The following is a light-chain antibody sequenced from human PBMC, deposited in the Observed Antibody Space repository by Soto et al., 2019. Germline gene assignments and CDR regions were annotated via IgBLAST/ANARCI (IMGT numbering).Light chain of an antibody. CDR3: QQHYSTPYT. V-gene: IGKV4-1*01. CDR2: WAS. CDR1: QSVLYSSNNKNY. Sequence: DIVMTQSPDSLALSLGERATINCKSSQSVLYSSNNKNYLDWYQQKQGQPPKLLIYWASTRETGVPDRFSVSGYGTDFTLTISSLQAEDVAFYSCQQHYSTPYTFGQGTKLEIK. J-gene: IGKJ2*01.